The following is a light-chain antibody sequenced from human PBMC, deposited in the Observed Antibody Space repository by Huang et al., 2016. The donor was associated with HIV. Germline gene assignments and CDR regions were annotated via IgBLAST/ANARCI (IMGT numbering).Light chain of an antibody. V-gene: IGKV3-15*01. CDR1: QSVSNE. CDR2: GAN. CDR3: QQYNDWPWT. Sequence: EIVMTQPPGTLSVSPGERATLSCRASQSVSNEVAWFQQKPGQAPRLLIYGANIRPSGTPAGFSGSGSGTEFTLTISSLQSEDFAIYYCQQYNDWPWTFGQGTKVEIK. J-gene: IGKJ1*01.